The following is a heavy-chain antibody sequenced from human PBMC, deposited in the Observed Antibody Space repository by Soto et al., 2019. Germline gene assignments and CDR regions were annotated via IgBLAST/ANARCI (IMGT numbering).Heavy chain of an antibody. CDR1: GFTVSSSY. V-gene: IGHV3-53*01. CDR2: IYSGGST. CDR3: ARRDFMGADYYYYGMDV. J-gene: IGHJ6*02. D-gene: IGHD1-26*01. Sequence: PGGSLRLSCAASGFTVSSSYMSWVRQAPGKGLEWVSVIYSGGSTYYADSVKGRFTISRDNSKNTLYLQMNSLRAEDTAVYYCARRDFMGADYYYYGMDVWGQGTTVTVSS.